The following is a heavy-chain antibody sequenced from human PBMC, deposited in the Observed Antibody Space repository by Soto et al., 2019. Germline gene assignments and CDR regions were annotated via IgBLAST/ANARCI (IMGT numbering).Heavy chain of an antibody. Sequence: HCLQQGPGPVLEWMGIISLRHHSTSYAQKFQDRLSVTRDPSSTTIYMELSSLRSEDTAVYYCARELYSCGAECPYYRDYWGRGTQVNASA. J-gene: IGHJ4*02. D-gene: IGHD2-21*01. V-gene: IGHV1-46*01. CDR2: ISLRHHST. CDR3: ARELYSCGAECPYYRDY.